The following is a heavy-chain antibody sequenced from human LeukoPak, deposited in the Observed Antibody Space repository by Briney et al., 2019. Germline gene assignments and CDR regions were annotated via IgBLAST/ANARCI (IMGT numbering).Heavy chain of an antibody. J-gene: IGHJ6*02. CDR3: ARDQWWDIVVVPAAISDNRYYYYGMDV. D-gene: IGHD2-2*02. Sequence: GGSLRLSCAASGFTFSSYSMNWVRQAPGKGLEWVSSISSSSSYIYYADSVKGRFTISRDNAKNSLYLQMNSLRAEDTAVYYCARDQWWDIVVVPAAISDNRYYYYGMDVWGQGTTVTVSS. CDR2: ISSSSSYI. V-gene: IGHV3-21*01. CDR1: GFTFSSYS.